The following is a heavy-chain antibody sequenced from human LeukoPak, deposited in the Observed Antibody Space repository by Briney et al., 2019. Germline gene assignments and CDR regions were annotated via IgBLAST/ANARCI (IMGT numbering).Heavy chain of an antibody. CDR1: GGSFSGYY. J-gene: IGHJ4*02. V-gene: IGHV4-34*01. CDR3: ARQPLQYYYDSSGPDY. CDR2: IYYSGST. Sequence: SETLSHTCAVYGGSFSGYYWSWIRQPPGKGLEWIGSIYYSGSTYYNPSLKSRVTISVDTSKNQFPLKLSSVTAADTVVYYCARQPLQYYYDSSGPDYWGQGTLVTVSS. D-gene: IGHD3-22*01.